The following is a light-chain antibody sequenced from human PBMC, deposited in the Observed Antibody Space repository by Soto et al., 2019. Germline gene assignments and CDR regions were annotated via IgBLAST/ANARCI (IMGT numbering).Light chain of an antibody. Sequence: DNQLTQSPSSISASVGDRVTITCRASQDIATWLAWYQQKPGKAPNLLISATSTLQSGVPSRFSGSGSGTDFTLTISSLQPEDFATYYCQQADSFPLTFGQGTRLEIK. CDR2: ATS. CDR1: QDIATW. J-gene: IGKJ5*01. V-gene: IGKV1-12*01. CDR3: QQADSFPLT.